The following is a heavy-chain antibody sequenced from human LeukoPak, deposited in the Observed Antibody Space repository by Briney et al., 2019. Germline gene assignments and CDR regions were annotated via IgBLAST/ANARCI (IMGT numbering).Heavy chain of an antibody. V-gene: IGHV3-53*01. Sequence: GGSLRLSCAASGFTFSSNYMSWVRQAPGKGLEWVSVIYSDGSTYYADSVKGRFTISRDNSKNTLYLQMNSLSAEDTAVYYCARDVYCSGGSCYQHWGQGTLVTVSS. CDR1: GFTFSSNY. CDR3: ARDVYCSGGSCYQH. D-gene: IGHD2-15*01. CDR2: IYSDGST. J-gene: IGHJ1*01.